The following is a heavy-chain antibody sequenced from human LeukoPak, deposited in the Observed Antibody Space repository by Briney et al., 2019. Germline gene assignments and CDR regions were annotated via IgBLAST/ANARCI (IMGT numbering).Heavy chain of an antibody. CDR1: GFTFSSYA. J-gene: IGHJ4*02. CDR2: IKQDGSEK. Sequence: GGSLRLSCAASGFTFSSYAMSWVRQAPGKGLEWVANIKQDGSEKYYVDSVKGRFTISRDNAKNSLYLQMNSLRAEDAAVYYCAKSSTHFDSWGQGTLVTVSS. V-gene: IGHV3-7*02. CDR3: AKSSTHFDS.